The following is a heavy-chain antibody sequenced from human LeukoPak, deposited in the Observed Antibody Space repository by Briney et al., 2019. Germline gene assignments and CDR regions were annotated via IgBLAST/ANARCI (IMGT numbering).Heavy chain of an antibody. D-gene: IGHD6-19*01. CDR2: ISYEGSKK. CDR3: AKGDSSGWYLFDY. CDR1: GFPFSCYG. J-gene: IGHJ4*02. V-gene: IGHV3-30*18. Sequence: GGSLRHSCSASGFPFSCYGMQWVPPAPGKGLERVSVISYEGSKKYYADSVKGRFTISRDKSKITQYLQMNSLRPEDTAVYYCAKGDSSGWYLFDYWGQGTLVTVSS.